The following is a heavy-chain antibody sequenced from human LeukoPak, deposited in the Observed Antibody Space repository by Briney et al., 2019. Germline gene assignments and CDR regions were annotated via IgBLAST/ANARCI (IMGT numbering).Heavy chain of an antibody. CDR2: INPNSGGT. Sequence: ASVNVSCKASGYTFTGYYMHWVRQAPAQGLEWMGWINPNSGGTKYAQKFQGRVTMTRDTSITTAYMELSRLRSDDTAVYYCARELVATMVDYWGQGTLVTVSS. J-gene: IGHJ4*02. CDR3: ARELVATMVDY. CDR1: GYTFTGYY. D-gene: IGHD5-12*01. V-gene: IGHV1-2*02.